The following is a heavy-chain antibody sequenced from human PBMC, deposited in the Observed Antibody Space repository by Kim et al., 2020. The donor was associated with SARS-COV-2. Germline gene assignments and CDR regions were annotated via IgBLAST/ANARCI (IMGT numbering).Heavy chain of an antibody. CDR2: INPSGGST. J-gene: IGHJ5*02. D-gene: IGHD3-10*01. CDR1: GYTFTSYY. Sequence: ASVKVSCKASGYTFTSYYMHWVRQAPGQGLEWMGIINPSGGSTSYAQKFQGRVTMTRDTSTSTVYMELSSLRSEDTAVYYCARDRRTPVGFMVQESRGCWFDPWGQGTLVTVSS. CDR3: ARDRRTPVGFMVQESRGCWFDP. V-gene: IGHV1-46*01.